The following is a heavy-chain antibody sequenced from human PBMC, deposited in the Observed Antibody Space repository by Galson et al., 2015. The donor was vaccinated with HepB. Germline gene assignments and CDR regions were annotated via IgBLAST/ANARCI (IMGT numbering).Heavy chain of an antibody. CDR3: ARDPGGGYKGGFDY. CDR2: IYHSGSA. J-gene: IGHJ4*02. Sequence: VSGGSISSSNWWSWVRQPPGKGLEWIGEIYHSGSANYNPSLKSRVTISVDKSKNQFSLKLSSVTAADTAVYYCARDPGGGYKGGFDYWGQGTLVTVSS. D-gene: IGHD3-16*01. CDR1: GGSISSSNW. V-gene: IGHV4-4*02.